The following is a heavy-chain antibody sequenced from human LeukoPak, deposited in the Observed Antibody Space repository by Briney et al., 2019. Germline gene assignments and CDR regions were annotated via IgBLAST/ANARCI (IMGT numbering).Heavy chain of an antibody. J-gene: IGHJ4*02. V-gene: IGHV4-39*07. CDR3: ARAEGEDPV. CDR1: GGSISSSSYY. Sequence: PSETLSLTCTVSGGSISSSSYYWGWIRQPPGKGLEWIGSIYYSGSTYYNPSLKSRVTISVATSKNQFSLRLSSATAADTAVYYCARAEGEDPVWGQGNLVTVSS. CDR2: IYYSGST.